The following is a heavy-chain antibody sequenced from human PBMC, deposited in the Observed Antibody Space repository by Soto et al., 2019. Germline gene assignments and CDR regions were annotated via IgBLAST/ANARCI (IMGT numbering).Heavy chain of an antibody. CDR2: IKEDGSEK. CDR1: GFTFGDFW. D-gene: IGHD2-2*01. CDR3: ARDLGRTAAGYYYYDAMDV. Sequence: GGSLRLSCAASGFTFGDFWMNWVRQAPGKGLEWVANIKEDGSEKYFLDSVRGRFTISRDNAKNSLYLQINSLRAEDTGVYYCARDLGRTAAGYYYYDAMDVWGQGTTVTVSS. V-gene: IGHV3-7*01. J-gene: IGHJ6*02.